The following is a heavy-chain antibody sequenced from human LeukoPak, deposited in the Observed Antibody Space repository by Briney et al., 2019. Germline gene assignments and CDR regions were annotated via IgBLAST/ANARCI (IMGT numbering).Heavy chain of an antibody. D-gene: IGHD6-13*01. CDR2: ISGSGGST. J-gene: IGHJ3*02. CDR3: AAPLYSSSWRDAFDI. CDR1: GFTFSGYA. Sequence: GGSLRLSCAASGFTFSGYAMSWVRQAPGKGLEWVSAISGSGGSTYYADSVKGRLAISRDNSKNTLYLQMNSLRAEDTAVYYCAAPLYSSSWRDAFDIWGQGTMVTVSS. V-gene: IGHV3-23*01.